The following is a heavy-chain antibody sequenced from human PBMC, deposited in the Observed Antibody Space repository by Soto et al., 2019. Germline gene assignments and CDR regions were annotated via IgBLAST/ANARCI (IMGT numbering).Heavy chain of an antibody. CDR3: ARDFLEIYSSSSSGPYYYYYYGMDV. CDR2: IWYDGSNK. V-gene: IGHV3-33*01. CDR1: GFTFSSYG. D-gene: IGHD6-6*01. J-gene: IGHJ6*02. Sequence: GGSLRLSCAASGFTFSSYGMHWVRQAPGKGLEWVAVIWYDGSNKYYADSVKGRFTISRDNSKNTLYLQMNSLRAEDTAVYYCARDFLEIYSSSSSGPYYYYYYGMDVWGQGTTVTVSS.